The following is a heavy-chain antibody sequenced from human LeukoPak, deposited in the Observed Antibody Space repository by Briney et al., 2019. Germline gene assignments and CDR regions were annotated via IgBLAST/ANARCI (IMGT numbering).Heavy chain of an antibody. J-gene: IGHJ4*02. CDR3: ARLAAADTYFDY. CDR2: IRSTANGYAT. Sequence: GGSLRLSCAASGFTFSGSALHWVRQASGKGLEWVGRIRSTANGYATAYAASVKGRFTISRDDSKNTAYLQMDSLKTEDTAVYYCARLAAADTYFDYWGQGTLDTVSS. CDR1: GFTFSGSA. D-gene: IGHD6-13*01. V-gene: IGHV3-73*01.